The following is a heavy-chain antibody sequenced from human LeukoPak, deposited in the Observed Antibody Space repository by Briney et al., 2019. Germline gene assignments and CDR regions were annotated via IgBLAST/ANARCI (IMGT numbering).Heavy chain of an antibody. J-gene: IGHJ4*02. Sequence: SETLSLTCTVSGGSISSGGYYWSWIRQHPGKGLEWIGYIYYSGSTNYNPSLKSRVTISVDTSKNQFSLKLSSVTAADTAVYYCARAGNYGDYENSPGFDYWGQGTLVTVSS. CDR3: ARAGNYGDYENSPGFDY. D-gene: IGHD4-17*01. CDR1: GGSISSGGYY. V-gene: IGHV4-61*08. CDR2: IYYSGST.